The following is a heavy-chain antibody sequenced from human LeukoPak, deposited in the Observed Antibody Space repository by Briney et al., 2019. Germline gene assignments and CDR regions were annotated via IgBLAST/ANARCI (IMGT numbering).Heavy chain of an antibody. V-gene: IGHV4-31*03. CDR1: GGSISSGGYY. D-gene: IGHD4-17*01. J-gene: IGHJ6*02. Sequence: SQTLSLTCTVSGGSISSGGYYWSWIRQHLGKGLEWIGYIYYSGSTYYNPSLKSRVTISVDTSKNQFSLKLSSVTAADTAVYYCARSQENDYGDRGGYYGMDVWGQGTTVTVSS. CDR3: ARSQENDYGDRGGYYGMDV. CDR2: IYYSGST.